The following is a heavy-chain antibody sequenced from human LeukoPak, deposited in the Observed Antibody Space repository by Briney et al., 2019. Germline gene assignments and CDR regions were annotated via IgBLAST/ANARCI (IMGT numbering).Heavy chain of an antibody. CDR1: GGSISSSSYY. CDR2: INHSGST. V-gene: IGHV4-39*07. CDR3: ARYSYDILTGYPKGWFDP. D-gene: IGHD3-9*01. Sequence: SETLSLTCTVSGGSISSSSYYWGWIRQPPGTGLEWIGEINHSGSTNYNPSLKSRVTISVDTSKNQFSLKLSSVTAADTAVYYCARYSYDILTGYPKGWFDPWGQGTLVTVSS. J-gene: IGHJ5*02.